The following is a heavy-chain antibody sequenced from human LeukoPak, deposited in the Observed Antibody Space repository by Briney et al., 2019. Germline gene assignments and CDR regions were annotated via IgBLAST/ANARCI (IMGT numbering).Heavy chain of an antibody. CDR3: AKKLGSSPGDFFDY. V-gene: IGHV3-21*05. J-gene: IGHJ4*02. CDR1: ASGVAFTSHS. Sequence: PGGSLRLSCAASASGVAFTSHSMNWVRQAPGKGLEWISYIHSSGDYIFYADSVKGRFTVSRDNARNSLYLQMNSLRAEDTAVYYCAKKLGSSPGDFFDYWGQGILVTVSS. CDR2: IHSSGDYI. D-gene: IGHD6-6*01.